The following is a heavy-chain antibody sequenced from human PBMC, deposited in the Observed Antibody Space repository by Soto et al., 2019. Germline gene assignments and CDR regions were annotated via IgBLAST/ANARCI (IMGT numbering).Heavy chain of an antibody. CDR2: IYWSDEK. Sequence: SGPTLLNPTQTLTLTCTFSGFSLSISGEGVGWIRQPPGKALEWLALIYWSDEKHYSPSLKNRLTITKDTSKNQVVLTMTNMEPVDTATYYCARLVYRAGGRIFDSWGQGSPVTVSS. CDR3: ARLVYRAGGRIFDS. CDR1: GFSLSISGEG. D-gene: IGHD3-16*01. J-gene: IGHJ4*02. V-gene: IGHV2-5*01.